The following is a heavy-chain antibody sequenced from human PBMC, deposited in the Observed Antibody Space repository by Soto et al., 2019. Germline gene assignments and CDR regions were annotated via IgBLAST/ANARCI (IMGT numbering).Heavy chain of an antibody. D-gene: IGHD1-26*01. V-gene: IGHV4-31*03. CDR1: GGSISSGGYY. CDR3: ARVGRGVGATTVWFDP. Sequence: SETLSLTCTVSGGSISSGGYYWSWIRQHPGKGLEWIGYIYYCGSTYYNPSLKSRVTISVDTSKNQFSLKLSSVTAADTAVYYCARVGRGVGATTVWFDPWGQGTLVTVSS. J-gene: IGHJ5*02. CDR2: IYYCGST.